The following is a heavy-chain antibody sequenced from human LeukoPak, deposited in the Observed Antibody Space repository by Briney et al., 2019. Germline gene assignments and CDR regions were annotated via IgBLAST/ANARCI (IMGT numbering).Heavy chain of an antibody. CDR2: ISWDGGST. D-gene: IGHD1-26*01. CDR1: GFTFDDYT. CDR3: AKGPYSGSYYDYYYYYGMDV. V-gene: IGHV3-43*01. J-gene: IGHJ6*02. Sequence: PGGSLRLSCAASGFTFDDYTMHWVRQAPGKGLEWVSLISWDGGSTYYADSVKGRFTISRDNSKNSLYLQMNSLRTEDTALYYCAKGPYSGSYYDYYYYYGMDVWGQGTTVTVSS.